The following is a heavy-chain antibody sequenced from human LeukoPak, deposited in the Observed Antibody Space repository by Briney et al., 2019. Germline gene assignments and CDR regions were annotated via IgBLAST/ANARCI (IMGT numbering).Heavy chain of an antibody. V-gene: IGHV3-23*01. Sequence: GGSLRLSCAASGFTFSTYAMSWVRQAPGKGLEWVSAISGSGGSTYYADSVKGRFTISRDNSKNTLYLQMNSLRAEDTAVYYCAKAQTRYDFWSGFHFDYWGQGTLVTVSS. CDR3: AKAQTRYDFWSGFHFDY. J-gene: IGHJ4*02. CDR1: GFTFSTYA. CDR2: ISGSGGST. D-gene: IGHD3-3*01.